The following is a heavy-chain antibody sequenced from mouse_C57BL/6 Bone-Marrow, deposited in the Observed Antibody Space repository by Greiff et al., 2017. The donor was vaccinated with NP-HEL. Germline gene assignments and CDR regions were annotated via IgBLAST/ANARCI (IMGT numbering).Heavy chain of an antibody. CDR3: ARGRSFFAY. D-gene: IGHD6-1*01. Sequence: VQLQQPGAELVMPGASVKLSCKASGYTFTSYWMHWVKQRPGQGLEWIGEIDPSDSYTNYNQKFKGKSTLTVDKSSSTAYMQLSSLTSEDSAVYYCARGRSFFAYWGQGTLVTVSA. J-gene: IGHJ3*01. CDR2: IDPSDSYT. CDR1: GYTFTSYW. V-gene: IGHV1-69*01.